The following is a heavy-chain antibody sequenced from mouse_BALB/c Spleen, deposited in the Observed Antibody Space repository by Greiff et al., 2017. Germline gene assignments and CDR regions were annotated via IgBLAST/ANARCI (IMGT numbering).Heavy chain of an antibody. Sequence: EVKLVESGGGLVKPGGSLKLSCAASGFTFSSYAMSWVRQSPEKRLEWVAEISSGGSYTYYPDTVTGRFTISRDNAKNTLYLEMSSLRSEDTAMYYCARYYGNPAWFAYWGQGTLVTVSA. D-gene: IGHD2-1*01. V-gene: IGHV5-9-4*01. CDR2: ISSGGSYT. J-gene: IGHJ3*01. CDR1: GFTFSSYA. CDR3: ARYYGNPAWFAY.